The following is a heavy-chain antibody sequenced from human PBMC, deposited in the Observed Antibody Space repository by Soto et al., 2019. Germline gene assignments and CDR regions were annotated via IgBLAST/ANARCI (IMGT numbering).Heavy chain of an antibody. Sequence: EVQLVESGGGLVQPGGSLKLSCAASGFTFSDSAMHWVRQASGKGLEWVGRIRSKPNTDATAYAASVKGRFTISRDDSKNTAYLEMNRLKTEDTAVYYCTRHVDCSGGSCYSCYYYYMDVWGKGTTVTVSS. CDR2: IRSKPNTDAT. CDR3: TRHVDCSGGSCYSCYYYYMDV. J-gene: IGHJ6*03. CDR1: GFTFSDSA. V-gene: IGHV3-73*01. D-gene: IGHD2-15*01.